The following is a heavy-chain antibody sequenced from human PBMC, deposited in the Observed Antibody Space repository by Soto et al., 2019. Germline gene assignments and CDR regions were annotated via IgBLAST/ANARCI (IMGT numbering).Heavy chain of an antibody. CDR3: AGREVGISRNYYFDY. J-gene: IGHJ4*02. CDR1: GGSISSSSYY. CDR2: IYYSGST. D-gene: IGHD1-26*01. V-gene: IGHV4-39*01. Sequence: KTSETLSLTCTVSGGSISSSSYYWGWIRQPPGKGLEWIGSIYYSGSTYYNPSLKSRVTISVDTSKNQFSLKLSSVTAADTAVYYCAGREVGISRNYYFDYWGQGTLVTVSS.